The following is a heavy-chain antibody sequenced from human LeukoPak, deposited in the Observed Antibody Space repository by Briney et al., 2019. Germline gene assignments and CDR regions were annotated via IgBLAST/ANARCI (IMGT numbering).Heavy chain of an antibody. Sequence: PGRSLRLSCAASGFTFSSYAMHWVRQAPGKGLEWVAVIAYDGSNKYYADSVKGRFTISRDNSKNTLYLQMSSLRAEDTAVYYCARDQGSGADIWGQGTMVTVSS. CDR3: ARDQGSGADI. J-gene: IGHJ3*02. V-gene: IGHV3-30-3*01. D-gene: IGHD3-10*01. CDR1: GFTFSSYA. CDR2: IAYDGSNK.